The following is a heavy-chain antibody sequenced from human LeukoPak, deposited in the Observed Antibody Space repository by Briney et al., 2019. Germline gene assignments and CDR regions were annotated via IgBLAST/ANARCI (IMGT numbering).Heavy chain of an antibody. V-gene: IGHV4-61*02. CDR3: ARTAGKVDV. J-gene: IGHJ6*04. D-gene: IGHD6-19*01. Sequence: SETLSLTCTVSGDSISSGSYYWSWIRQPAGEGLEWIGRIYSSGRTHYSPSLKSRVTISVDTSKNQFSLKLSSVTAADTAVYYCARTAGKVDVWDKGTTVTVSS. CDR1: GDSISSGSYY. CDR2: IYSSGRT.